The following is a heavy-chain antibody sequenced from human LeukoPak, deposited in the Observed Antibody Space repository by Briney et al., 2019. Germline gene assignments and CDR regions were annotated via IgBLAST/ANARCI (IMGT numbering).Heavy chain of an antibody. CDR3: AKRTLGPSYYFDY. D-gene: IGHD7-27*01. CDR2: ISDSGGST. CDR1: GYTFSSYA. Sequence: QPGGSLTLSCAASGYTFSSYAMRWVRQAPGKGLEGVSFISDSGGSTSYADSVKGRLSISRDNSKNTLYLQMNSLRAEETAVYYCAKRTLGPSYYFDYWGQGTLVTVSS. V-gene: IGHV3-23*01. J-gene: IGHJ4*02.